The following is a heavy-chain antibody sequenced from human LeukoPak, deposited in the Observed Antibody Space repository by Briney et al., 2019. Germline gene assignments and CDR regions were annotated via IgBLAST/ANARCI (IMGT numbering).Heavy chain of an antibody. Sequence: SETLSLTCTVSGALISSGSYYWSWIRQPAGKGLEWIGRMYTSGSTNYNPSPKSRVTISVDTSKNQFSLKLSSVTAADTAVYYCARDREHIVLLPGAKRKTWYFDYWGQGTLVTVSS. CDR3: ARDREHIVLLPGAKRKTWYFDY. J-gene: IGHJ4*02. V-gene: IGHV4-61*02. D-gene: IGHD2-2*01. CDR2: MYTSGST. CDR1: GALISSGSYY.